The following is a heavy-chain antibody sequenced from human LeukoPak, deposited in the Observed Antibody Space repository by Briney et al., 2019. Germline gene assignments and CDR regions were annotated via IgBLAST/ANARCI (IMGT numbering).Heavy chain of an antibody. CDR1: GFTFSTYV. Sequence: GGSLRLSCAASGFTFSTYVMTWVRQAPGKGLEWVSSITYSGGSTYYADSVKGRFTIFRDNSKNTLYVQMNSLRAEDTAIYYCATTAAAGQLDYWGQGTLVTVSS. J-gene: IGHJ4*02. V-gene: IGHV3-23*01. D-gene: IGHD6-13*01. CDR2: ITYSGGST. CDR3: ATTAAAGQLDY.